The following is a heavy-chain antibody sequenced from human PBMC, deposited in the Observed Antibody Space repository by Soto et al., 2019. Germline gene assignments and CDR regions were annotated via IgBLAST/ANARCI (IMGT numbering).Heavy chain of an antibody. Sequence: GPTLVNTTQTLTLTCTFSEFSRSTSGMCVSWIRQPPGKAREWLALIDWDDDKYYSTSLKTRLTISKDTSKNQVVLTMTNMDPVDTATYYCARTPIRIAVTTLQENYYYGMDVWGQGTTVTVSS. D-gene: IGHD6-19*01. CDR2: IDWDDDK. J-gene: IGHJ6*02. CDR1: EFSRSTSGMC. V-gene: IGHV2-70*01. CDR3: ARTPIRIAVTTLQENYYYGMDV.